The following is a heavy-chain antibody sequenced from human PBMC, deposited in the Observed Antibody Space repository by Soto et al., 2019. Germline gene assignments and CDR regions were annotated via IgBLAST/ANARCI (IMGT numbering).Heavy chain of an antibody. CDR1: GDSVSSNSAA. CDR3: ARDTPPRSGWYYFDS. CDR2: TYYRSKWYN. D-gene: IGHD6-19*01. Sequence: SQTLSLTCAISGDSVSSNSAAWSWIRQSPPRGLEWLGRTYYRSKWYNDFAVSVKSRITITADTSKNQFSLQLSSVTPEDTAVYYCARDTPPRSGWYYFDSWGQGTRVTVSS. J-gene: IGHJ4*02. V-gene: IGHV6-1*01.